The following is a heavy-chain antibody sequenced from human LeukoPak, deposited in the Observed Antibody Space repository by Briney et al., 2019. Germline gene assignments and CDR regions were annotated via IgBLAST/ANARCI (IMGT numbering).Heavy chain of an antibody. D-gene: IGHD6-6*01. J-gene: IGHJ4*02. V-gene: IGHV3-30-3*01. CDR3: ARGSEYSSSRGFDY. CDR1: GFTFSSYA. CDR2: ISYDGSNK. Sequence: GGSLRLSCAASGFTFSSYAMHWVRQAPGKGLEWVAVISYDGSNKYYADSVKGRFTISRDNSKNTLYLQMNSLRAEDTAVYYCARGSEYSSSRGFDYWGQGTLVTVSS.